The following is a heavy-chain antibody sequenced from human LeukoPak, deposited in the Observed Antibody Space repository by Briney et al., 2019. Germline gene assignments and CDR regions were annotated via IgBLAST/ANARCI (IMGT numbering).Heavy chain of an antibody. CDR3: ARGRRDGDRGYSYGWDFDY. CDR2: INHSGST. D-gene: IGHD5-18*01. V-gene: IGHV4-34*01. Sequence: SETLSLTCAVYGGSFSGYYWSWIRQPPGKGLEWIGEINHSGSTNYNPSLKSRVTISVDTSKNQFSLKLSSVTAADTAVYYCARGRRDGDRGYSYGWDFDYWGQGTLVTVSS. CDR1: GGSFSGYY. J-gene: IGHJ4*02.